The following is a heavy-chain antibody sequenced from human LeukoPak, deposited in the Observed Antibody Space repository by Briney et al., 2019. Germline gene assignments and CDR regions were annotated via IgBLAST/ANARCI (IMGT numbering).Heavy chain of an antibody. CDR3: AKDMCSSTSCSRRAFDI. CDR1: GFTFSSFA. Sequence: PGVSLRLSCAASGFTFSSFAMHWVRQAPGKGLEWVAVISYDGSNKYYADSVKGRFTISRDNSENTLYLQMNSLRAEDTALFYCAKDMCSSTSCSRRAFDIWGQGTMVTVSS. J-gene: IGHJ3*02. CDR2: ISYDGSNK. D-gene: IGHD2-2*01. V-gene: IGHV3-30-3*01.